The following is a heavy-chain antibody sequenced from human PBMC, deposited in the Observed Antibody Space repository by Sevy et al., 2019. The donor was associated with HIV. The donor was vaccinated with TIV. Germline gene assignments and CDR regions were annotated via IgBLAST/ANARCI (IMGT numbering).Heavy chain of an antibody. CDR3: AKDLGNPKKYYGMDV. CDR2: ISYDGSNK. V-gene: IGHV3-30*18. CDR1: GFTFSSYG. D-gene: IGHD4-4*01. J-gene: IGHJ6*02. Sequence: GGSLRLSCAASGFTFSSYGMHWVRQAPGKGLEWVAVISYDGSNKYYADSVKGRFTISRDNSKNTLYLQMNSLRAEETAVYYCAKDLGNPKKYYGMDVWGQGTTVTVSS.